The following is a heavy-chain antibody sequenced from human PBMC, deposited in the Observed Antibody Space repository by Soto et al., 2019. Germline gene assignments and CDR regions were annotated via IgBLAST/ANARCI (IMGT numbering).Heavy chain of an antibody. V-gene: IGHV1-2*04. CDR1: GYTFTGYY. J-gene: IGHJ6*02. CDR3: ARQGIRTHGMDV. Sequence: ASVKVSGKASGYTFTGYYMHWVRQAPGQGLEWMGWINPNSGGTNYAQKFQGWVTMTRDTSISTAYMELSRLRSDDTAVYYCARQGIRTHGMDVWGQGTTVTVSS. CDR2: INPNSGGT. D-gene: IGHD6-13*01.